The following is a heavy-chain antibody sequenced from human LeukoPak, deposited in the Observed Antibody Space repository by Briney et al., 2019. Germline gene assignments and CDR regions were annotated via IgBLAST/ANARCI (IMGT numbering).Heavy chain of an antibody. D-gene: IGHD6-19*01. J-gene: IGHJ4*02. V-gene: IGHV3-20*04. CDR2: INWSGAST. Sequence: PGGSLRLSCAASGFTFDDYGMGWVRQPPGKGLEWVSGINWSGASTGYVDSVKGQFTISRDNAKNSLYLQMNSLRAGDTALYYCATSSHSGWQAGVDYWGQGTLVTVSS. CDR1: GFTFDDYG. CDR3: ATSSHSGWQAGVDY.